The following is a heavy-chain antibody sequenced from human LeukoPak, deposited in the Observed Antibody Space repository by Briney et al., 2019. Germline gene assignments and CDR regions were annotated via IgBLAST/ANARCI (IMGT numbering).Heavy chain of an antibody. CDR1: GFTFSSYA. CDR2: ISGSGGSI. J-gene: IGHJ4*02. CDR3: AKDHSYYYDSSGYDY. D-gene: IGHD3-22*01. Sequence: KPGGSLRLSCAASGFTFSSYAMSWVRQAPGKGLEWVSAISGSGGSIYYADSVKGRFTISRDNSKNTLYLQMNSLRAEDTAVYYCAKDHSYYYDSSGYDYWGQGTLVTVSS. V-gene: IGHV3-23*01.